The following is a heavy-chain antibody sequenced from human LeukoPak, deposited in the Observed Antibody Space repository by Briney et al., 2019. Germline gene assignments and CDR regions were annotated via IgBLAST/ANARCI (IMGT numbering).Heavy chain of an antibody. D-gene: IGHD2-8*01. Sequence: AGGSLRLSCAASGFTFSSYAMSWVRQAPGKGLEWVSSISGAGDIAHYAESVKGRFTISRDNSGNTLYVQMDSLRAEDTAVYYCAKVKSSLTLIGAWGQGTLVTVSS. CDR3: AKVKSSLTLIGA. V-gene: IGHV3-23*01. J-gene: IGHJ5*02. CDR1: GFTFSSYA. CDR2: ISGAGDIA.